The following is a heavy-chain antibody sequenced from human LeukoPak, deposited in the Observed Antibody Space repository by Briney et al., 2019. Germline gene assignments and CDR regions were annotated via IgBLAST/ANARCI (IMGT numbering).Heavy chain of an antibody. CDR2: IYYSGST. V-gene: IGHV4-39*07. Sequence: SETLSLTCTVSGGSISSSSYYWGWIRQPPGKGLEWIGSIYYSGSTYYNPSLKSRATISVDTSKNQFSLKLSSVTAADTAVYYCARVEAAIRRQNWFDPWGQGTLVTVSS. CDR1: GGSISSSSYY. CDR3: ARVEAAIRRQNWFDP. D-gene: IGHD2-15*01. J-gene: IGHJ5*02.